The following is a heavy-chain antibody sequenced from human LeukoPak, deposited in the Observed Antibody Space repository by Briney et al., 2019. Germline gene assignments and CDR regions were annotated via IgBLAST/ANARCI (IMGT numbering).Heavy chain of an antibody. Sequence: PSETLSLTCAVYGGSFSGYYWSWIRQPPGKGLEWIGEINHSGSTNYNPSLKSRVTISVDTSKNQFSLRLSSVTAADTAVYYCVSGQQLVRFDYWGQGTLVTVFS. CDR1: GGSFSGYY. V-gene: IGHV4-34*01. D-gene: IGHD6-13*01. J-gene: IGHJ4*02. CDR3: VSGQQLVRFDY. CDR2: INHSGST.